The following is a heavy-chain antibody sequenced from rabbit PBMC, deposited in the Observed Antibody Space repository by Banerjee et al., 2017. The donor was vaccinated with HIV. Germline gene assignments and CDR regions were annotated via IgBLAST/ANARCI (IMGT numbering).Heavy chain of an antibody. J-gene: IGHJ4*01. V-gene: IGHV1S45*01. Sequence: QEQLEESGGDLVKPGASLTLTCTASGFTLSNNYMCWVRQAPGKGLEWIACIYTGSSGSTYYASWAKGRFTISSHNAQNTLYLQLNSLTAADTATYFCARIDPRYYSSDWDYFNLWGPGTLVTVS. CDR2: IYTGSSGST. D-gene: IGHD4-1*01. CDR1: GFTLSNNY. CDR3: ARIDPRYYSSDWDYFNL.